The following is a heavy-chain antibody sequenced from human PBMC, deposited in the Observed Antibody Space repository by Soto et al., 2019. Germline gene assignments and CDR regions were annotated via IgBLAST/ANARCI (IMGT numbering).Heavy chain of an antibody. D-gene: IGHD2-15*01. CDR3: ARYHRGGTDAFDI. J-gene: IGHJ3*02. V-gene: IGHV1-18*01. CDR2: ISAYNGNT. Sequence: QVQLVQSGAEVKKPGASVKVSCKASGYTFTSFGISWVRQAPGQGLGGMGWISAYNGNTNYAENLQGRVTMTTDTSTSTAYMELRSLRSYDTAVYYCARYHRGGTDAFDIWGQGTMVTVSS. CDR1: GYTFTSFG.